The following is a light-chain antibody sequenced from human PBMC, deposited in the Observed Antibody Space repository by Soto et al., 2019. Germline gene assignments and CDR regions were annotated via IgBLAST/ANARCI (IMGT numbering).Light chain of an antibody. CDR2: GAS. V-gene: IGKV1-6*01. CDR3: LQDFNYLWT. Sequence: AIEMTQSPSSLSASVGDTVTITCRASQGIGKDLAWFQQRPGKAPKLLIYGASGLQNGVPSRFSGSGSGTAFSLTISGLQPEDFATYFCLQDFNYLWTFGQGTKVEI. CDR1: QGIGKD. J-gene: IGKJ1*01.